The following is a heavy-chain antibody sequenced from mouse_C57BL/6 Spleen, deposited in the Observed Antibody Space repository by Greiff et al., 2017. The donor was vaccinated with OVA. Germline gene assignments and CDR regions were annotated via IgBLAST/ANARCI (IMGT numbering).Heavy chain of an antibody. J-gene: IGHJ4*01. CDR2: INPNNGGT. CDR3: ARYYYGSSSMDY. V-gene: IGHV1-18*01. CDR1: GYTFTDYN. D-gene: IGHD1-1*01. Sequence: EVQLQQSGPELVKPGASVKIPCKASGYTFTDYNMDWVKQSHGKSLEWIGDINPNNGGTIYNQKFKGKATLTVDKSSSTAYMELRSLTSEDTAVYYCARYYYGSSSMDYWGQGTSVTVSS.